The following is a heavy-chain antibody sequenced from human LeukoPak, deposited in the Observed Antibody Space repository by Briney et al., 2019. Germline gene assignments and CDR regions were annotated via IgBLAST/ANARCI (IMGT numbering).Heavy chain of an antibody. D-gene: IGHD1-1*01. CDR3: ARASHWNQLHYFDY. CDR1: GGSISSSSYY. Sequence: PSETLSLTCTVSGGSISSSSYYWGWIRQPPGKGLEWIGCIYYSGSTYYKPSLKSRVTISVDKSKNQFSLKLSSVTAADTAVYYCARASHWNQLHYFDYWGQGTLVTVSS. J-gene: IGHJ4*02. V-gene: IGHV4-39*07. CDR2: IYYSGST.